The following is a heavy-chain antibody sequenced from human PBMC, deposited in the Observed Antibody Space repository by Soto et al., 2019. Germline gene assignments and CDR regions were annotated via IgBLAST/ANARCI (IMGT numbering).Heavy chain of an antibody. D-gene: IGHD4-17*01. CDR2: IYYSGST. CDR3: ARVPTTRDYGDYVSGIDV. Sequence: QVQLQESGPGLVKPSQTLSLTCTVSGGSISSGDYYWSWIRQPPGKGLEWIGYIYYSGSTYYNPSLKSRVTISVDTSKNQFSLKLSSVTAADTAVYYCARVPTTRDYGDYVSGIDVWGQGTTVTVSS. V-gene: IGHV4-30-4*01. J-gene: IGHJ6*02. CDR1: GGSISSGDYY.